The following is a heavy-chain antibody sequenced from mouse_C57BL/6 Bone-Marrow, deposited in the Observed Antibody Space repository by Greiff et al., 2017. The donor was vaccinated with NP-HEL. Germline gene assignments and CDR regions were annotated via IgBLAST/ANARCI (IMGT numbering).Heavy chain of an antibody. J-gene: IGHJ1*03. CDR1: GFTFSSYA. D-gene: IGHD2-4*01. CDR3: TRDYDGYWYFDV. CDR2: ISSGGDYI. Sequence: EVKLMESGEGLVKPGGSLKLSCAASGFTFSSYAMSWVRQTPEKRLEWVAYISSGGDYIYYADTVKGRFTISRDNARHTLYLQMSSLKSEDTAMYYCTRDYDGYWYFDVWGTGTTVTVSS. V-gene: IGHV5-9-1*02.